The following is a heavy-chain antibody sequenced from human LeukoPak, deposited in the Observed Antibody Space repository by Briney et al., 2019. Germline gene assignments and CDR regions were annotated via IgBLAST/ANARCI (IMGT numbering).Heavy chain of an antibody. CDR1: GYTFTTYY. CDR2: INPSGGSR. V-gene: IGHV1-46*01. Sequence: ASVKVSCKASGYTFTTYYIHWVRQAPGQGLEWMGIINPSGGSRSYAQKFQGRVTMTRDTSTSTVYMELSSLRSEDTAMYYCARDLGVYDSSDYYYRGLDYWGQGTLVTVSS. J-gene: IGHJ4*02. D-gene: IGHD3-22*01. CDR3: ARDLGVYDSSDYYYRGLDY.